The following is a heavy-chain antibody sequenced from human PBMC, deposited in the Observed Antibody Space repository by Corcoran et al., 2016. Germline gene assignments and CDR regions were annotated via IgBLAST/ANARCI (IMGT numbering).Heavy chain of an antibody. CDR2: FNPGGFGT. CDR3: TRECPPQYSTTCLDF. J-gene: IGHJ4*02. CDR1: GYTFIDNW. Sequence: QVQLVQSGAEVKNPGASVKVSCKTSGYTFIDNWIHWVRQAPGQGLEWVGIFNPGGFGTTYAQQFQGRVTMTGDTSTGTVYMELTSLRSEDTAVYYCTRECPPQYSTTCLDFWGQGTLVTVSS. V-gene: IGHV1-46*03. D-gene: IGHD6-13*01.